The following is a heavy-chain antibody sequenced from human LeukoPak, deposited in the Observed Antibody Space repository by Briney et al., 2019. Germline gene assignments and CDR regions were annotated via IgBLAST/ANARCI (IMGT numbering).Heavy chain of an antibody. D-gene: IGHD3-22*01. Sequence: ASVKVSCKASGYTFTSYAMHWVRQAPGQRLEWMGWINAGNGNTEYSQKFQGRVTITRDTSASTAYMELSSLRSEDTAVYYCARIRRYDSSGYYFDYWGQGTLVTVSS. V-gene: IGHV1-3*01. CDR2: INAGNGNT. J-gene: IGHJ4*02. CDR1: GYTFTSYA. CDR3: ARIRRYDSSGYYFDY.